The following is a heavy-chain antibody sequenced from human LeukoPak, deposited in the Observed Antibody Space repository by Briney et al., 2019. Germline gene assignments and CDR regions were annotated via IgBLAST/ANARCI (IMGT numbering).Heavy chain of an antibody. V-gene: IGHV3-48*04. Sequence: GGSLRLSCAASGFTFSSYSMNWVRQAPGKGLEWVSYISSSSTIYYADSVKGRFTISRDNAKNSLYLQMNSLRAEDTAVYYCARGTSYSSGWYIDYFDYWGQGTLVTVSS. D-gene: IGHD6-19*01. CDR1: GFTFSSYS. CDR3: ARGTSYSSGWYIDYFDY. J-gene: IGHJ4*02. CDR2: ISSSSTI.